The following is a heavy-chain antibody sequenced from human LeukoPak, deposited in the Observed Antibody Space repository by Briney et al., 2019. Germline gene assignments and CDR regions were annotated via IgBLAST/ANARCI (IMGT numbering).Heavy chain of an antibody. CDR3: ARDEDYGIFVNVDY. CDR2: ISTYNGNT. Sequence: GASVKVSCKTFGYTFTSHTITWVRQAPGQGLEWLGWISTYNGNTHYAQKLQGRVTMTTDTSTSTAYMELRSLRSDDTAVYYCARDEDYGIFVNVDYWGQGTLVTVSS. V-gene: IGHV1-18*01. CDR1: GYTFTSHT. D-gene: IGHD4-17*01. J-gene: IGHJ4*02.